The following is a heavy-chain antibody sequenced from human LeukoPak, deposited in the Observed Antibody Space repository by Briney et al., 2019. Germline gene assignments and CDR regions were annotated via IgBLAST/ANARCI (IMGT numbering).Heavy chain of an antibody. CDR2: ISGNGDIT. CDR1: GFTFGSYA. Sequence: GGSLRLPCAASGFTFGSYAMYWVRQAPGKGPEWVSGISGNGDITVYPDSVKGRFTTSRDNSKNTLYLQLNSLRVEDTAVYFCVRIAGGRYFDYWGQGTLVTVSS. J-gene: IGHJ4*02. D-gene: IGHD2-15*01. CDR3: VRIAGGRYFDY. V-gene: IGHV3-23*01.